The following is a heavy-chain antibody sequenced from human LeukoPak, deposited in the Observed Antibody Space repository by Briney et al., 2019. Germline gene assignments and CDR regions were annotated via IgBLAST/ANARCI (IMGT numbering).Heavy chain of an antibody. V-gene: IGHV3-30-3*01. CDR3: ARDARRYDFWSGYYHDY. D-gene: IGHD3-3*01. J-gene: IGHJ4*02. Sequence: PTGGSLRLSCAASGFTFSSYAMHWVRQAPGKGLEWVAVISYDGSNKYYADSVKGRFTISRVNSKNTLYLQMNSLRAEDTAVYYCARDARRYDFWSGYYHDYWGQGTLVTVSS. CDR2: ISYDGSNK. CDR1: GFTFSSYA.